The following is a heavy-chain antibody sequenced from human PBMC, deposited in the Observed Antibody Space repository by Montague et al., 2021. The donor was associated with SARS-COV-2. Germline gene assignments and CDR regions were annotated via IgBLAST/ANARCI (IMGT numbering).Heavy chain of an antibody. V-gene: IGHV4-34*01. CDR3: VRSVGRRGTLYSSGWSKYPFDF. D-gene: IGHD6-19*01. Sequence: SETLSLTCAVYGESFSEYIWNWIRQPPGKGLEWIGEINHRGLTKYNPSLNSRVTLSVDTSRNQFSLKLNSVAAAGTAMYYCVRSVGRRGTLYSSGWSKYPFDFWGQGTLVTVSS. J-gene: IGHJ4*02. CDR2: INHRGLT. CDR1: GESFSEYI.